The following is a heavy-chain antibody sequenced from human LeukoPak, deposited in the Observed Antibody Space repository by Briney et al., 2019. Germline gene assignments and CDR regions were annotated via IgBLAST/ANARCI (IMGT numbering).Heavy chain of an antibody. CDR1: GFTFSSYA. J-gene: IGHJ6*02. Sequence: GGSLRLSCAASGFTFSSYAMSWVRQARGKGLEWVSAISGSGGSTYYADSVKGRFTISRDNSKNTLYLQMNSLRAEDTAVYYCANLMDTARNYYYGMDVWGQGTTVTVSS. CDR2: ISGSGGST. V-gene: IGHV3-23*01. D-gene: IGHD5-18*01. CDR3: ANLMDTARNYYYGMDV.